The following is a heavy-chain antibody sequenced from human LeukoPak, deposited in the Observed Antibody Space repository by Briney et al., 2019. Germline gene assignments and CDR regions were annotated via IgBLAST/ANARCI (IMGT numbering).Heavy chain of an antibody. J-gene: IGHJ4*02. CDR3: ARYYYDSSGYFDY. CDR2: IYDRGTT. D-gene: IGHD3-22*01. Sequence: SETLSLTCTVSGGSINGYYWSWIRQAPGKGLEWIGYIYDRGTTNYSPSLKSRVTISLDTSKNQFSLKLSSVTAADTAVYYCARYYYDSSGYFDYWGQGTLVTVSS. V-gene: IGHV4-59*08. CDR1: GGSINGYY.